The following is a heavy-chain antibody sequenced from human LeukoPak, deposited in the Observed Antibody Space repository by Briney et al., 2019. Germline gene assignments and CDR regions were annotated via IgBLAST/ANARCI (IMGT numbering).Heavy chain of an antibody. J-gene: IGHJ4*02. CDR2: IYDSGST. CDR3: ARHRVFWGGHLDY. D-gene: IGHD3-3*01. Sequence: ADTLSLTCTVSDGSISSFYWSWIRQPPGKGLEWIGYIYDSGSTNYNPSLQSRVTISVDTSKNQFSLKLSSVTAADTAVYFCARHRVFWGGHLDYWGQGTLVTVSS. V-gene: IGHV4-59*08. CDR1: DGSISSFY.